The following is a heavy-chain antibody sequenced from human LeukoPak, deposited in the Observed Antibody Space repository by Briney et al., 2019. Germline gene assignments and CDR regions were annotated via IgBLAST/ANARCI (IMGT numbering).Heavy chain of an antibody. CDR2: INHSGST. D-gene: IGHD6-13*01. CDR3: ARHYSSSWQNNWFDP. CDR1: GGSFSGYY. V-gene: IGHV4-34*01. J-gene: IGHJ5*02. Sequence: SETLSLTCAVYGGSFSGYYWSWIRQPPGKGLEWIGEINHSGSTNYNPSLKSRVTISVDTSKNQFSLKLSSVTAADTAVYYCARHYSSSWQNNWFDPWGQGTLVTVSS.